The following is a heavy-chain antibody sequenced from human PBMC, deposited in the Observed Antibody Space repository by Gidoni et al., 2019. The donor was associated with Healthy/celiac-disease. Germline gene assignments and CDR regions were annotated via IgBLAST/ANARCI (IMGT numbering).Heavy chain of an antibody. Sequence: QVQLVQSGAEVKKPGSSVKVSCKASGGTFSSYTISWVRQAPGQGLEWMGRIIPILGIANYAQKFQGRVTITADKSTSTAYMELSSLRSEDTAVYYCAREYCSGGSCYSSYYYYGMDVWGQGTTVTVSS. CDR3: AREYCSGGSCYSSYYYYGMDV. D-gene: IGHD2-15*01. CDR1: GGTFSSYT. V-gene: IGHV1-69*08. J-gene: IGHJ6*02. CDR2: IIPILGIA.